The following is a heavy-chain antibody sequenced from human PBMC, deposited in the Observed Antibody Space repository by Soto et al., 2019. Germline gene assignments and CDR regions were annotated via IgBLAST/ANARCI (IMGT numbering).Heavy chain of an antibody. D-gene: IGHD3-22*01. J-gene: IGHJ4*02. V-gene: IGHV1-46*01. CDR1: GCTFTTYY. CDR2: LTPSDGTP. CDR3: ATYIIVSHEYQDH. Sequence: XSVKVSCKASGCTFTTYYMHWVRQAPGQALEWMGLLTPSDGTPKYDQKLQRRXXMTRDTSXXTVYVELRSLRSEDTAIYYCATYIIVSHEYQDHWGQGNLLT.